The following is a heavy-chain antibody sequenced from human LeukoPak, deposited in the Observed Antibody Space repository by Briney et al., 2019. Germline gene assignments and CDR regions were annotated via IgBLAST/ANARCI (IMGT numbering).Heavy chain of an antibody. CDR3: ASGYGSGPYYKGYFDY. CDR1: GLTFSSYA. CDR2: ISNDGART. J-gene: IGHJ4*02. Sequence: TGGPLRLSCSASGLTFSSYAMHWVRQAPGKGLEYVSAISNDGARTYYADSVKGRFTISRDNSKNTLYLQMSSLRAEDTAVYYCASGYGSGPYYKGYFDYWGQGTLVTVSS. D-gene: IGHD3-10*01. V-gene: IGHV3-64D*09.